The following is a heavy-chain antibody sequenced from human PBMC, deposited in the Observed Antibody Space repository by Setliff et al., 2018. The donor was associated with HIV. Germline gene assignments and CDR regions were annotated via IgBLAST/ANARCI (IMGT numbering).Heavy chain of an antibody. CDR3: ARVYDAVVLAGRL. V-gene: IGHV3-23*01. CDR2: ISGSGVNS. CDR1: GFTFSNYV. D-gene: IGHD2-2*01. Sequence: PGGSLRLSCAASGFTFSNYVINWVRQAPGKGLEWISGISGSGVNSYYADSVKGRFTISRDNSKNTVYLQMNSLRAEDTAVYYCARVYDAVVLAGRLWGQGTLVTVSS. J-gene: IGHJ4*02.